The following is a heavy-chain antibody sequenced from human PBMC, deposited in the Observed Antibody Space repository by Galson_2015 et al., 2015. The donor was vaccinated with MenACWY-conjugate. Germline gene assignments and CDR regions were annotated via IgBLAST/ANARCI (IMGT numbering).Heavy chain of an antibody. D-gene: IGHD2-15*01. V-gene: IGHV3-74*03. CDR2: ICAGGISI. CDR1: GFVFSDYC. CDR3: VRGSIGWRGMDI. J-gene: IGHJ6*02. Sequence: SLRLSCAASGFVFSDYCMHWVRQAPGKGLECVSRICAGGISIMYGDSVRGRFTISRDDAENTLYLQMDDLRADDTAVYFCVRGSIGWRGMDIWGQGTTVTVSS.